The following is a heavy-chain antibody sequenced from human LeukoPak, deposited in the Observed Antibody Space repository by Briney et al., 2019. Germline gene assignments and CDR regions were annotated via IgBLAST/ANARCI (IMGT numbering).Heavy chain of an antibody. CDR1: VFTFSFYA. J-gene: IGHJ4*02. CDR3: ARFHDFWR. D-gene: IGHD3-3*01. V-gene: IGHV3-23*01. Sequence: GGSLRLSCVASVFTFSFYAMTLVRQAPGKGLEWVSSIDGRSSPTYYADSVKGRFTISRDNSKNTLYLLLNSLRAEDTAVYYCARFHDFWRWGQGTLVTVSS. CDR2: IDGRSSPT.